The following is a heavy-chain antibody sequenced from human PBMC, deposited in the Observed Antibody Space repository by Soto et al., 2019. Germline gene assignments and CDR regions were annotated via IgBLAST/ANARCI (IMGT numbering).Heavy chain of an antibody. CDR2: IYYSGST. J-gene: IGHJ3*02. V-gene: IGHV4-59*08. CDR1: GGSISSYY. D-gene: IGHD3-10*01. Sequence: QVQLQESGPGLVKPSETLSLTCTVSGGSISSYYWCWIRQPPGKGLEWIGYIYYSGSTNYNPSLKSRVTLSVDTSNNQFSLKLSSVTAADTAVYSCARRYGGAFDIWGQGTMVTVSS. CDR3: ARRYGGAFDI.